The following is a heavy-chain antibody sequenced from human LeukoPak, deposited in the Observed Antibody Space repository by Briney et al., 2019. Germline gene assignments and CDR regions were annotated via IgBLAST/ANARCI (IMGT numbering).Heavy chain of an antibody. CDR3: ARADPLMWYFDY. CDR1: GGTFSSYA. Sequence: SVKVSCKASGGTFSSYAIIWVRQAPGQGLEWMGGIIPIFGTANYAQKFQGRVTITTDESTSTAYMELSSLRSEDTAVYYCARADPLMWYFDYWGQGTLVTVSS. V-gene: IGHV1-69*05. D-gene: IGHD2-21*01. J-gene: IGHJ4*02. CDR2: IIPIFGTA.